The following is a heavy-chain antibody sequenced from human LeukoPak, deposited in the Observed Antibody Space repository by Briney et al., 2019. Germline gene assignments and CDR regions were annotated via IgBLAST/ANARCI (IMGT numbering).Heavy chain of an antibody. V-gene: IGHV3-21*01. CDR3: ARDLGYGSIGFYHYFAY. D-gene: IGHD3-22*01. CDR1: GFTLRSYN. Sequence: PGGSLRLSCAASGFTLRSYNMNWVRQAPGKGLEWVSSITSTGTYIYYADSVKGRFTISRDDAKNSLYLQMNSLRAEDTAVYYCARDLGYGSIGFYHYFAYWGQGTLVTVSS. J-gene: IGHJ4*02. CDR2: ITSTGTYI.